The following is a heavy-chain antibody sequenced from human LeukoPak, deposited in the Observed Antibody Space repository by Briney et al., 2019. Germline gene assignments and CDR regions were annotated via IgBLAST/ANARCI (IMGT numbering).Heavy chain of an antibody. CDR1: GFTFTSSA. J-gene: IGHJ4*02. CDR3: AAVFEAAPGFLDY. Sequence: SVKVSCKASGFTFTSSAVQWVRQARGQRLEWIGWIVVGSGDTNYAQKFQERVTISRDMSTGTAHMELSSLRSEDTAVYYCAAVFEAAPGFLDYWGQGTLVTVSS. V-gene: IGHV1-58*01. CDR2: IVVGSGDT. D-gene: IGHD6-13*01.